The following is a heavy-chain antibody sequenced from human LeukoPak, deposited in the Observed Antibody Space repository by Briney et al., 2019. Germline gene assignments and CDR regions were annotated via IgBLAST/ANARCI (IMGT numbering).Heavy chain of an antibody. CDR1: GYTFTGYY. D-gene: IGHD3-9*01. J-gene: IGHJ3*02. CDR3: AREREGTYDILTGYYNAYAFDI. CDR2: INPNSGGT. Sequence: ASVKVSCKASGYTFTGYYMHWVRQAPGQGLEWMGWINPNSGGTNYAQKFQGRVTMTRDTSISTAYMELSRLRSDDTAVYYCAREREGTYDILTGYYNAYAFDIWGQGTMVTVSS. V-gene: IGHV1-2*02.